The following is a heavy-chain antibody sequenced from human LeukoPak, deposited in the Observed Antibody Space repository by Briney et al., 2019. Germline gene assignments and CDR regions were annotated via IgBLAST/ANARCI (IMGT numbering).Heavy chain of an antibody. CDR2: ISSSSSYI. CDR1: GFTFSSYG. J-gene: IGHJ4*02. V-gene: IGHV3-21*01. D-gene: IGHD5-24*01. CDR3: ARASGTSHGYNGFDY. Sequence: GRSLRLSCAASGFTFSSYGMNWVRQAPGKGLEWFSSISSSSSYIYYADSVKGRFTISRDNAKNSLYLQMNSLRAEDTAVYYCARASGTSHGYNGFDYWGQGTLVTVSS.